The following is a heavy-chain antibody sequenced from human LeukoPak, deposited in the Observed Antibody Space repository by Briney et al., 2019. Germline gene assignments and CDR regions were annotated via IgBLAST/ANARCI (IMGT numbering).Heavy chain of an antibody. CDR3: ARPGIAAAGTFDY. CDR1: GGSISSSSYY. Sequence: PSETLSLTCAVSGGSISSSSYYWGWIRQPPGKGLEWIGSIYYSGSTYYNPSLKSRVTISVDTSKNQFSLKLSSVTAADTAVYYCARPGIAAAGTFDYWGQGTLVTASS. CDR2: IYYSGST. V-gene: IGHV4-39*01. D-gene: IGHD6-13*01. J-gene: IGHJ4*02.